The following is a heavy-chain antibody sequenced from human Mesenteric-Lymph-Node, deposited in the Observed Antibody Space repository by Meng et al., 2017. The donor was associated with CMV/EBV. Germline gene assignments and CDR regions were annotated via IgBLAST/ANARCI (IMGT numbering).Heavy chain of an antibody. Sequence: HQGGAGVLKPSETLSVTCAVYCGSFSGYYWNWIRQSPEKGLEWIGEINHSGSTTYNPSFTSRIIISVDTSTNQISLNMSSVTAADTAVYYCARGSSYDILTGYFDYWGQGALVTVSS. CDR3: ARGSSYDILTGYFDY. V-gene: IGHV4-34*01. CDR1: CGSFSGYY. CDR2: INHSGST. D-gene: IGHD3-9*01. J-gene: IGHJ4*02.